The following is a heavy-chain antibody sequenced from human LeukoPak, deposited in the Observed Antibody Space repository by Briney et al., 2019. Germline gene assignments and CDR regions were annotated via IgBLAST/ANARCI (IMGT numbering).Heavy chain of an antibody. CDR3: AKDTYYYDSSGQFDY. V-gene: IGHV3-23*01. Sequence: GSLRLSCAASGFTFSSYAMSWVRQAPGKGLEWVSAISGSGGSTYYADSVKGRFTISRDNSKNTLYLQMNSLRAEDTAVYYCAKDTYYYDSSGQFDYWGQGTLVTVSS. CDR1: GFTFSSYA. CDR2: ISGSGGST. D-gene: IGHD3-22*01. J-gene: IGHJ4*02.